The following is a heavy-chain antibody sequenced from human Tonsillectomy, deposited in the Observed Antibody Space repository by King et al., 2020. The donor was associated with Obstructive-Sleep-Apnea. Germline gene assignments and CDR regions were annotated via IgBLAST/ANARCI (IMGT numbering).Heavy chain of an antibody. D-gene: IGHD3-3*01. J-gene: IGHJ6*02. Sequence: EVQLVESGGGLVQPGGSLRLSCAASGFTFSSYAMSWVRQAPGKGLEWVSAISGNSNSTYYADSVKGRFTVSRDNSKNTLYLQMNSLRAEDTAVDYCAKLDGDLSKPPGNGVVILTDYYYGMDVWGQGTTVTVSS. V-gene: IGHV3-23*04. CDR2: ISGNSNST. CDR1: GFTFSSYA. CDR3: AKLDGDLSKPPGNGVVILTDYYYGMDV.